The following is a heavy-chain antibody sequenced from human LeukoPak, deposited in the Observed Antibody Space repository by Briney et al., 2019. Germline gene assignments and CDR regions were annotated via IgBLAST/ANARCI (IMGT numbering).Heavy chain of an antibody. J-gene: IGHJ4*02. CDR3: ARVLEWLTQYYFDY. Sequence: GASVKVSCKASGYTFTSYAMHWVRQAPGQRFEWMGWINAGNGNTKYSQKFQGRVTITRDTSASTAYMELSSLRSEDTAVYYCARVLEWLTQYYFDYWGQGTLVTVSS. D-gene: IGHD6-19*01. V-gene: IGHV1-3*01. CDR1: GYTFTSYA. CDR2: INAGNGNT.